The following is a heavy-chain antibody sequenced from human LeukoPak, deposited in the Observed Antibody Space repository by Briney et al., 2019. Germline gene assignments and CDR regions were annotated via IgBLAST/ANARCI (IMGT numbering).Heavy chain of an antibody. CDR1: GFTFTTSY. J-gene: IGHJ4*02. V-gene: IGHV1-46*01. CDR3: ARDSRSGWFSPDY. D-gene: IGHD6-19*01. CDR2: INPSGGDP. Sequence: GASVKVSCKASGFTFTTSYIHWVRPAPGQGLGWMGVINPSGGDPTYAQRFRNRVTMTGATSTSTVYMELSSLRSDDTAMYYCARDSRSGWFSPDYWGQGTLVTVSS.